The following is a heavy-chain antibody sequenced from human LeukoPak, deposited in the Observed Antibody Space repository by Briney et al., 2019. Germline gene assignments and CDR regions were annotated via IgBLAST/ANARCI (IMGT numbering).Heavy chain of an antibody. J-gene: IGHJ2*01. CDR2: TNPNSGGT. CDR1: GYTFTGYY. V-gene: IGHV1-2*02. Sequence: GASVKVSCKAAGYTFTGYYMHWERQAPGQGMELMGWTNPNSGGTNYAQTFQGRVTMTRDTSITTDYMELQRRRSEDTDVDYCSRMYSRSWYESWYFDLWGRGTLVTVSS. D-gene: IGHD6-13*01. CDR3: SRMYSRSWYESWYFDL.